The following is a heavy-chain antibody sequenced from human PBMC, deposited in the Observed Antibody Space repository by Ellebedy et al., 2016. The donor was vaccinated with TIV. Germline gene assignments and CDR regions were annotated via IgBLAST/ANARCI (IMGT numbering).Heavy chain of an antibody. J-gene: IGHJ4*02. CDR1: GFAFRDYS. V-gene: IGHV3-23*01. Sequence: GGSLRLXXAASGFAFRDYSMSWIRQAPGKGLEWVSSINGRGDRTYYADSVKGRFTISRDNSKNVIYLQMNGLRAEDTAIYYCAKPARTDATDFWGQGTLVTVSS. CDR2: INGRGDRT. CDR3: AKPARTDATDF. D-gene: IGHD4-17*01.